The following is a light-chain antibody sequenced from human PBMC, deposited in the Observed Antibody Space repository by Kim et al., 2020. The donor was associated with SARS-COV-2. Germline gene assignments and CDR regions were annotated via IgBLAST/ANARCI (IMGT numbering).Light chain of an antibody. CDR3: QQYGSSLLS. Sequence: SPGDRATPSCRASQSISTYLAWYQVRPGQAPRLLIYDAFRRATGIPDRFRGSGSGTDFSLTITRVEPEDFAVYYCQQYGSSLLSFGPGTKVGIK. CDR1: QSISTY. V-gene: IGKV3-20*01. J-gene: IGKJ3*01. CDR2: DAF.